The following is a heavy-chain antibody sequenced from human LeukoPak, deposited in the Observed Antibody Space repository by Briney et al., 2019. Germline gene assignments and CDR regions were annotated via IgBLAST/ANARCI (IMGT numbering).Heavy chain of an antibody. CDR2: IKQDGSQR. D-gene: IGHD6-6*01. J-gene: IGHJ4*02. CDR3: ARRGGSSSRRSPIDY. V-gene: IGHV3-7*01. Sequence: GGSLRLSCTASGFTFSDYWMTWVRQAPGKGPEWVANIKQDGSQRYYVDSVRGRFTISRDNAKNSLFLQMNGLRAEYTAAYYCARRGGSSSRRSPIDYWGQGTLVTVSS. CDR1: GFTFSDYW.